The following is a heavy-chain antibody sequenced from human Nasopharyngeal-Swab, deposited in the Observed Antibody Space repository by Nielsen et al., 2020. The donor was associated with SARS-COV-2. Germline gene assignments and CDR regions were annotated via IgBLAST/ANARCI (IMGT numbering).Heavy chain of an antibody. J-gene: IGHJ5*02. CDR3: ARERGVVVVAAKVFHPIPARFDP. Sequence: ASVKVSCKASGYTFTRYAMHWVRQAPGQRLEWMGWINAGNGNTKYSQKFQGRVTITRDTSASTAYMELSSLRSEDTAVYYCARERGVVVVAAKVFHPIPARFDPWGQGTLVTVSS. CDR1: GYTFTRYA. D-gene: IGHD2-15*01. CDR2: INAGNGNT. V-gene: IGHV1-3*01.